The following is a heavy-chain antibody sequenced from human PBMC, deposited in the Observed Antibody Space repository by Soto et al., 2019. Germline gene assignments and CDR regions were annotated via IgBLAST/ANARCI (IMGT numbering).Heavy chain of an antibody. CDR2: IYYSGST. J-gene: IGHJ5*02. Sequence: PSETLSLTCTVSVGSISSGGYYWSWIRQHPGKGLEWIGYIYYSGSTYYNPSLKSRITISVDTSKNQFSLKLSSVTAADTAVYYCARSSPVVTAPWGQGTLVTVSS. D-gene: IGHD2-21*02. V-gene: IGHV4-31*03. CDR1: VGSISSGGYY. CDR3: ARSSPVVTAP.